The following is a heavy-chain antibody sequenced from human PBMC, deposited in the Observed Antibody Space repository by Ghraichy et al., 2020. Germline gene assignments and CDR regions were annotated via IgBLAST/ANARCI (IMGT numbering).Heavy chain of an antibody. Sequence: GESLNISCAASGFTFSSYAMSWVRQAPGKGLEWVSAISGSGGSTYYADSVKGRFTISRDNSKNTLYLQMNSLRAEDTAVYYCAKDLGSSPPLFDYWGQGTLVTVSS. CDR3: AKDLGSSPPLFDY. D-gene: IGHD6-13*01. V-gene: IGHV3-23*01. CDR1: GFTFSSYA. CDR2: ISGSGGST. J-gene: IGHJ4*02.